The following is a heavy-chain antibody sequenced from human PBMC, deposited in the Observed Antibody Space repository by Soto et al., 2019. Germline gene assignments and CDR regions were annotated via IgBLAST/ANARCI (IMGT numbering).Heavy chain of an antibody. Sequence: SETLSLTCTVSGGSISSSSYYWGWIRQPPGKGLEWIGSIYYSGSTYYNPSLKSRVTISVDTSKNQFSLKLSSVTAVDTAVYYCARSIVATREYYFDYWGQGTLVTVSS. CDR1: GGSISSSSYY. D-gene: IGHD5-12*01. CDR3: ARSIVATREYYFDY. V-gene: IGHV4-39*01. CDR2: IYYSGST. J-gene: IGHJ4*02.